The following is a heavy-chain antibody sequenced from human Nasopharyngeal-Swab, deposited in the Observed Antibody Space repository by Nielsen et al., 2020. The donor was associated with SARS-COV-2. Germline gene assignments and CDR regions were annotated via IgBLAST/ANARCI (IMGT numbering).Heavy chain of an antibody. Sequence: GGSLRLSCAASGFGFSGYWLSWVRQAPGKGLEWVANIRQDGGEKSYGDSVKGRFTISRDNAKNSVSLQMNSLRAEDTAVYYCAREGVGGFDVWGQGTMVTVSS. D-gene: IGHD2-15*01. V-gene: IGHV3-7*04. CDR2: IRQDGGEK. CDR3: AREGVGGFDV. J-gene: IGHJ3*01. CDR1: GFGFSGYW.